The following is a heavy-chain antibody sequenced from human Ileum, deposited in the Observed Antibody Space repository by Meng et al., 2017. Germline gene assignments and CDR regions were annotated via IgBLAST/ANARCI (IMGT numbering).Heavy chain of an antibody. Sequence: GGSLRLSCVASGFTFSSFGMHWVRQAPGKGLEWVAVISFDGLNIYYADSVKGRFTISRDNSKNTLFLQMDSLRTDDTAVYYCAKVPVGAARPTVGGAHFDYWGQGTLVTVSS. J-gene: IGHJ4*02. CDR2: ISFDGLNI. V-gene: IGHV3-30*18. CDR1: GFTFSSFG. D-gene: IGHD6-6*01. CDR3: AKVPVGAARPTVGGAHFDY.